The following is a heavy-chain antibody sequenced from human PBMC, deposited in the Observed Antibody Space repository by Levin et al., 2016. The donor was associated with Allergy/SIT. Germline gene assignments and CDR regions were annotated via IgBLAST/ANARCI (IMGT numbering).Heavy chain of an antibody. Sequence: SETLSLTCNVSGDSITSGSYYWSWIRQPAGKGLEWIGRIYITGKTDYNPSLTSRVTISIDTSNNQFSLRLTSVTAADTAVYYCARLRYSIGVDLWGQGTLVTVSS. CDR3: ARLRYSIGVDL. V-gene: IGHV4-61*02. CDR2: IYITGKT. CDR1: GDSITSGSYY. D-gene: IGHD6-25*01. J-gene: IGHJ5*02.